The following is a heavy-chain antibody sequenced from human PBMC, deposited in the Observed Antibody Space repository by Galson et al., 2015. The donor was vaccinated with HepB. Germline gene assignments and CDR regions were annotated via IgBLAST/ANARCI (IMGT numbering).Heavy chain of an antibody. CDR1: GASISSSHW. J-gene: IGHJ6*02. CDR2: IYHSGST. D-gene: IGHD2-21*02. V-gene: IGHV4-4*02. Sequence: ETLSLTCAVSGASISSSHWWTWVRQPPGKGLEWIGEIYHSGSTNYNPSLKSRVTISADSSKNQFSLKLRSVTAADTAVYYCARVKVVVTAPPSPSYSLDVWGQGTTVTVSS. CDR3: ARVKVVVTAPPSPSYSLDV.